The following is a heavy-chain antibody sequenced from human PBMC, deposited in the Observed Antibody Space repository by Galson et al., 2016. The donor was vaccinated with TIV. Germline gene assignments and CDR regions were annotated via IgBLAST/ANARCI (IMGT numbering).Heavy chain of an antibody. CDR1: GFTFGDYA. V-gene: IGHV3-9*01. D-gene: IGHD1-26*01. Sequence: SLRLSCAASGFTFGDYAMHWVRQVPGKGLEWVSGISFNSGDIGYADFVKGRFTISRDNAKNALYLQMNSLRAEDTAVYYCARVIRSRGYMDVWGKGTTVTVSS. CDR3: ARVIRSRGYMDV. CDR2: ISFNSGDI. J-gene: IGHJ6*03.